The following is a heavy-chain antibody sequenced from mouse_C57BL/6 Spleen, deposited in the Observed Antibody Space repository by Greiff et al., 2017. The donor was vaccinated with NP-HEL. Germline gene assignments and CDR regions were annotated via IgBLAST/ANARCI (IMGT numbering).Heavy chain of an antibody. CDR1: GFTFSSYG. CDR3: ARHGDYYGSSGGDY. CDR2: ISSGGSYP. D-gene: IGHD1-1*01. J-gene: IGHJ4*01. Sequence: EVNVVESGGDLVKPGGSLKLSCAASGFTFSSYGMSWVRPTPDKRLEWVATISSGGSYPYYPDSVKGRFTISRDNAKNTLYLQMSSLKSEDTAMYYCARHGDYYGSSGGDYWGQGTSVTVSS. V-gene: IGHV5-6*01.